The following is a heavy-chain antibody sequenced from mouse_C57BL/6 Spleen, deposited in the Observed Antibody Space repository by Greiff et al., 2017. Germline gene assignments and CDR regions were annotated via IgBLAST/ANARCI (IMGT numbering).Heavy chain of an antibody. Sequence: ESGPGLVKPSQSLSLTCSVTGYSITSGYYWNWIRQFPGNKLEWMGYISYDGSNNYNPSLKNRISITRDTSKNQFFLKLNSVTTEDTATYYCARGGTTVPTFAYWGQGTLVTVSA. D-gene: IGHD1-1*01. V-gene: IGHV3-6*01. CDR2: ISYDGSN. J-gene: IGHJ3*01. CDR3: ARGGTTVPTFAY. CDR1: GYSITSGYY.